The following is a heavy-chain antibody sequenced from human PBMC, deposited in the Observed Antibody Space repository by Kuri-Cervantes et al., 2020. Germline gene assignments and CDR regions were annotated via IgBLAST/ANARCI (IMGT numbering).Heavy chain of an antibody. Sequence: GESLKISCAASGFTFSSYWMSWVRQAPGKGLEWVANIKQDGSEKYYVDSVKGRFTISRDNAKNSLYLQMNSLRAEDTAAYYCARPGYSSSWYEFIYYYGMDVWGQGTTVTVSS. CDR3: ARPGYSSSWYEFIYYYGMDV. CDR1: GFTFSSYW. D-gene: IGHD6-13*01. CDR2: IKQDGSEK. V-gene: IGHV3-7*01. J-gene: IGHJ6*02.